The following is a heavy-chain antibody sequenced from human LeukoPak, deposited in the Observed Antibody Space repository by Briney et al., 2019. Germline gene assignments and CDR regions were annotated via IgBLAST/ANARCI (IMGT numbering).Heavy chain of an antibody. CDR3: SRGAPEFTWFDP. CDR1: GYTFTSYG. CDR2: ISVYNANT. J-gene: IGHJ5*02. V-gene: IGHV1-18*01. D-gene: IGHD3-10*01. Sequence: ASVKVSCTASGYTFTSYGISWVRQAPGQGLEWMGWISVYNANTNYAQKFQGRVSMTTDTSTTTAYMELQSLRSDDTAVYYCSRGAPEFTWFDPWGQGTLVIVSS.